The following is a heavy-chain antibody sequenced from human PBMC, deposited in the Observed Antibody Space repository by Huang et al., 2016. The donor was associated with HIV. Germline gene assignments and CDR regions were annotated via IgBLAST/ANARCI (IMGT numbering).Heavy chain of an antibody. CDR3: AREMMVRGVSVPITDGYFYYGMDV. V-gene: IGHV3-53*01. D-gene: IGHD3-10*01. J-gene: IGHJ6*02. CDR2: MDRGDKT. Sequence: VQLVESGGALVQPGGSLRLSCAASGFPVTTNYMNWVRQAPGKGLGGGSTMDRGDKTRHADSVKGRFTVSRDNSKNTMYLQMNSLRVEDTATYYCAREMMVRGVSVPITDGYFYYGMDVWGHGTTVSVSS. CDR1: GFPVTTNY.